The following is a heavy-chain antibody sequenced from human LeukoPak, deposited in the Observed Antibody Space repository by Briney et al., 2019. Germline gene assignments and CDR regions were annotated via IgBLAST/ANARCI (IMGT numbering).Heavy chain of an antibody. J-gene: IGHJ6*03. V-gene: IGHV4-34*01. CDR1: GGSLSFYY. D-gene: IGHD3-3*01. CDR3: AKAPPKEHDFWSGYYNYMDV. CDR2: ISQNGDS. Sequence: PSETLSLTCGVSGGSLSFYYWSWIRQSPGKGLEWIAEISQNGDSNYNMSLKSRVTVSLDKSKNQVSLKLNSVTAADTAVYYCAKAPPKEHDFWSGYYNYMDVWGKGTTVTVSS.